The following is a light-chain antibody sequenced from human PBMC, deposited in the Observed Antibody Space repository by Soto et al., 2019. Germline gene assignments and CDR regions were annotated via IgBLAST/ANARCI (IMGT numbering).Light chain of an antibody. CDR2: EAS. CDR1: QDISHY. V-gene: IGKV1-9*01. CDR3: QQVKNNLPLT. J-gene: IGKJ4*01. Sequence: IQLTQSPSSLSASVGDRVTITCRASQDISHYVAWYQQKPGKAPKVLIYEASTLQSGVPSRFSGSGSGTDFTLTISSLQPEDFATYYCQQVKNNLPLTFGGGTKVDIK.